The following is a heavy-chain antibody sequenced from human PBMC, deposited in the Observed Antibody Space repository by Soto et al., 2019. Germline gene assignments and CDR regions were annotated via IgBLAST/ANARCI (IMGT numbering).Heavy chain of an antibody. V-gene: IGHV3-53*01. CDR1: GFTVSSNY. J-gene: IGHJ6*02. D-gene: IGHD3-10*01. CDR2: IYSGGST. Sequence: AGGSLRLSCAASGFTVSSNYMSWVRQAPGKGLEWVSVIYSGGSTYYADSVKGRFTISRDNSKNTLYLQMNSLRAEDTAVYYCARDLSLPDGSGGFCYYYGMDVWGQGTTVTVSS. CDR3: ARDLSLPDGSGGFCYYYGMDV.